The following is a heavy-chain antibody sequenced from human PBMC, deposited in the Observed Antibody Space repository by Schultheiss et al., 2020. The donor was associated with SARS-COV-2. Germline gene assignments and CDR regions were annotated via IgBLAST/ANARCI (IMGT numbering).Heavy chain of an antibody. CDR2: ISSSSSTI. D-gene: IGHD3-22*01. Sequence: GGSLRLSCAASGFTFSSYEMNWVRQAPGKGLEWVSYISSSSSTIYYADSVKGRFTISRDNAKNSLYLQMNSLRAEDTAVYYCARDVYYYDSSGYYPDYWGQGTLVTVSS. CDR1: GFTFSSYE. CDR3: ARDVYYYDSSGYYPDY. V-gene: IGHV3-48*01. J-gene: IGHJ4*02.